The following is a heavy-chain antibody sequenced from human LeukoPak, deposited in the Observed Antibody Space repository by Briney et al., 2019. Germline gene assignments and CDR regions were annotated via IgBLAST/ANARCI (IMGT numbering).Heavy chain of an antibody. CDR3: ARAYYYGSGSLGAFDI. J-gene: IGHJ3*02. Sequence: SETLSLTCTVSGGSISSYYWSWLRQPPGKGLEWLGYIYYSGSTNYNPSLKSRVTISVDTSKNQFSLKLSSVTAADTAVYYCARAYYYGSGSLGAFDIWGQGTMVTVSS. D-gene: IGHD3-10*01. V-gene: IGHV4-59*12. CDR2: IYYSGST. CDR1: GGSISSYY.